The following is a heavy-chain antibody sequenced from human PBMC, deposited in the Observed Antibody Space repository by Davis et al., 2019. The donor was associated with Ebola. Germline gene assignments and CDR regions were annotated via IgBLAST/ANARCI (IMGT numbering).Heavy chain of an antibody. D-gene: IGHD3/OR15-3a*01. J-gene: IGHJ4*02. CDR3: AKGNGLHGY. V-gene: IGHV3-23*01. CDR1: GFTFSSYA. CDR2: ISGSGDST. Sequence: GGSLRLSCAASGFTFSSYALSWVRQAPGKGLQWVSTISGSGDSTYYTDSVKGRFTISRDKSKNTMYLQMNSLRAEDTAVYYCAKGNGLHGYWGQGTLVTVFS.